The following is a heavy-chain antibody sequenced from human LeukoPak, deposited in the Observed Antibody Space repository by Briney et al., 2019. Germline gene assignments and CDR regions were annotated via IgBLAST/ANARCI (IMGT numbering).Heavy chain of an antibody. V-gene: IGHV5-51*01. J-gene: IGHJ4*02. CDR2: IYPCGSDT. CDR1: GYSFTSYL. CDR3: ARHDGEAAAGPDS. Sequence: GESLKISCKGSGYSFTSYLIGWVRQVPGKGLGGVGIIYPCGSDTRYSPSFQGQVTISADKSISTAYLQWSSLKASDTAMYFCARHDGEAAAGPDSWGQGTLVTVSP. D-gene: IGHD6-13*01.